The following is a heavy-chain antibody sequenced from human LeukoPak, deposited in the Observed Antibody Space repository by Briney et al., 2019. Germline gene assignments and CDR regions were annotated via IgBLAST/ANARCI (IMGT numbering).Heavy chain of an antibody. CDR1: GYTFTSYY. CDR2: INPSGGST. J-gene: IGHJ5*02. V-gene: IGHV1-46*01. D-gene: IGHD4-23*01. CDR3: ARDLAPGLYRKNSPARYNWFDP. Sequence: GASVKVSCKASGYTFTSYYMHWVRQAPGQGLEWMGIINPSGGSTSYAQKFQGRVTMTRDTSTSTVYMELSSLRSEDTAVYYCARDLAPGLYRKNSPARYNWFDPWGQGTLVTVSS.